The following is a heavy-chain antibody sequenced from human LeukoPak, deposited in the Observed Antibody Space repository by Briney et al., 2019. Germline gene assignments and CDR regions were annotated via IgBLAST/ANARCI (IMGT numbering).Heavy chain of an antibody. CDR3: ARLAKCDGNCYSFDL. J-gene: IGHJ4*02. CDR1: GDSISSHP. V-gene: IGHV4-59*11. Sequence: PSETLSLTCDVSGDSISSHPWNWIRQPPGKGLDYIGFIDYNGNTNYNPSLKSRVTISLDIFKNQFSLNLNSVSAADTAVYYCARLAKCDGNCYSFDLWGQGMLVTVSS. CDR2: IDYNGNT. D-gene: IGHD2-21*02.